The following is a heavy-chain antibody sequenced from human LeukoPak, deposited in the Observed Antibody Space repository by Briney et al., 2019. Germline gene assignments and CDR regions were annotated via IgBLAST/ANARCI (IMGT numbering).Heavy chain of an antibody. CDR1: GGSISSYY. CDR3: ARESSLGLDSSGYIDY. D-gene: IGHD3-22*01. J-gene: IGHJ4*02. CDR2: IYTSGST. V-gene: IGHV4-4*07. Sequence: SETLSLTCTVSGGSISSYYWSWIRQPAGKGLEWIGRIYTSGSTNYNPSLKSRVTMSLDTSYNQFSLKLSSVTAADTAVYYCARESSLGLDSSGYIDYWGQGTLVTVSS.